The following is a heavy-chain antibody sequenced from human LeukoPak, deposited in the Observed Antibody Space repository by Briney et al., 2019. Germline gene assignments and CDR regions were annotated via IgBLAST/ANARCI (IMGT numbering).Heavy chain of an antibody. D-gene: IGHD2-15*01. Sequence: ASVKVSCKASGYTFTSYGISWVRQAPGQGLEWMGWISAYNGNTNYAQKLQGRVTMTTDTSTSTAYMELRSLRSDDTAVYYCARDPTYCSGGSCNSSPFRCWGQGTLVTVSS. CDR2: ISAYNGNT. CDR3: ARDPTYCSGGSCNSSPFRC. J-gene: IGHJ4*02. CDR1: GYTFTSYG. V-gene: IGHV1-18*01.